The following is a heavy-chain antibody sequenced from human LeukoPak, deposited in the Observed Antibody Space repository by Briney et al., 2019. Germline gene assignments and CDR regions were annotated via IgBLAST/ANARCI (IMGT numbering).Heavy chain of an antibody. D-gene: IGHD2-2*01. Sequence: ASVKVSCKACGYSFTGYYMHWVRQAPGQGLEGMGWINPNSGGKNYAQKFQGRVTMTRDTSISTAYMELSRLSSDDTAVYYCARVELLSYYLDVSGKGTTVTVSS. J-gene: IGHJ6*03. V-gene: IGHV1-2*02. CDR3: ARVELLSYYLDV. CDR1: GYSFTGYY. CDR2: INPNSGGK.